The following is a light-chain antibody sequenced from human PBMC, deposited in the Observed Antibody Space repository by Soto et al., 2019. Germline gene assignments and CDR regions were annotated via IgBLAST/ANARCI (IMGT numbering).Light chain of an antibody. V-gene: IGLV1-40*01. Sequence: QSVLTQPPSVSGAPGQRVTISCTGSSSNIGAGYDVHWYQQRPGTAPKLMIYEVSNRPSGVSNRFSGSKSGNTASLTISGLQAEDEADYYCSSYTSSSTRVFGGGTKLTVL. CDR2: EVS. CDR3: SSYTSSSTRV. CDR1: SSNIGAGYD. J-gene: IGLJ2*01.